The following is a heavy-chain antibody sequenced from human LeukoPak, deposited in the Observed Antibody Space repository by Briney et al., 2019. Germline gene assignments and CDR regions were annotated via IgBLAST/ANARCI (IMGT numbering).Heavy chain of an antibody. V-gene: IGHV3-23*01. CDR2: ISGSGGNT. J-gene: IGHJ6*02. CDR3: AKTYGSGSRSAYYYYGMGV. CDR1: GFTFSSYA. D-gene: IGHD3-10*01. Sequence: PGGSLRLSCAASGFTFSSYAMSWVRQSPGKGLEWVSAISGSGGNTYSADSVKGRFTISRDNSKKTLFLHMNSLRAEDTAVYYCAKTYGSGSRSAYYYYGMGVWGQGTTVTVSS.